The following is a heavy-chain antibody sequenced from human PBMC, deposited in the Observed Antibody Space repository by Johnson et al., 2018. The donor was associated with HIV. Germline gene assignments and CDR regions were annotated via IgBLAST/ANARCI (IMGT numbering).Heavy chain of an antibody. CDR1: GFSFNSYP. V-gene: IGHV3-30-3*01. Sequence: VQLVESGGGVVQPGRSLRLSCAASGFSFNSYPMHWVRQAPGKGLEWVAHISYDGTNQHYADSVQGRFTISRDNSKNTLYREMNSLRPDDTAVYYCAKDERQLGGWSHAFDIWGQGTMVTVSS. J-gene: IGHJ3*02. D-gene: IGHD7-27*01. CDR2: ISYDGTNQ. CDR3: AKDERQLGGWSHAFDI.